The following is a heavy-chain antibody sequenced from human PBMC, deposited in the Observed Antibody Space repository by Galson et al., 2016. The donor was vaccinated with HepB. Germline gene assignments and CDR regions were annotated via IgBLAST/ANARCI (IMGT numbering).Heavy chain of an antibody. J-gene: IGHJ4*02. CDR3: AKDLGILVGASTH. CDR2: IDDGGRST. D-gene: IGHD1-26*01. CDR1: GFTFSSSA. V-gene: IGHV3-23*01. Sequence: SLRLSCAASGFTFSSSAMAWVRQAPRKRLEWVSTIDDGGRSTHYADSVEGRFTISRDSSRNTLYLQMDSLRADDTAVYYCAKDLGILVGASTHWGQGTLVTVSS.